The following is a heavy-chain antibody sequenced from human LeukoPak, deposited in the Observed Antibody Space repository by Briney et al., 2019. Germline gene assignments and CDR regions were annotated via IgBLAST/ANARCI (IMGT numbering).Heavy chain of an antibody. CDR1: GYTFTSYG. Sequence: ASVKVSCKASGYTFTSYGISWVRRAPGQGLEWMGWISAYNGNTNYAQKLQGRVTMTTDTSTSTAYMELRSLRSDDTAVYYCARDLWRLSFGQENYYDSSEHHYNWFDPWGQGTLVTVSS. J-gene: IGHJ5*02. CDR2: ISAYNGNT. V-gene: IGHV1-18*01. D-gene: IGHD3-22*01. CDR3: ARDLWRLSFGQENYYDSSEHHYNWFDP.